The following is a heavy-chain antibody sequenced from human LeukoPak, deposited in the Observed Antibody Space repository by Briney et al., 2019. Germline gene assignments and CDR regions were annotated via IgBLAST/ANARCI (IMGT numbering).Heavy chain of an antibody. V-gene: IGHV4-4*02. Sequence: SGTLSLTCAVSGGSISSSNWWSWVRQPPGKGLEWIGEIYHSGSTNYNPSLKSRVTISVDKSKNQFSLKLSSVTAADTAVYYCARQRKNYYDSSGYTYFDYWGQGTLVTVSS. CDR1: GGSISSSNW. D-gene: IGHD3-22*01. CDR2: IYHSGST. CDR3: ARQRKNYYDSSGYTYFDY. J-gene: IGHJ4*02.